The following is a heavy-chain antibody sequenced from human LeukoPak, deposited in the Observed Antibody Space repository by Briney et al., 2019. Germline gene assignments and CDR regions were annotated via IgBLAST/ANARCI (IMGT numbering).Heavy chain of an antibody. V-gene: IGHV1-8*01. D-gene: IGHD3-10*01. Sequence: ASVKVSCKASGDTFTSYDINWVRHATGRGLEWMGWMNPNSGNTGYAQKFQGRVTMTRNTSISTAYMELSSLRSEDTAVYYCARERGVRYYYYGMDVWGQGTTVTVSS. CDR3: ARERGVRYYYYGMDV. CDR2: MNPNSGNT. J-gene: IGHJ6*02. CDR1: GDTFTSYD.